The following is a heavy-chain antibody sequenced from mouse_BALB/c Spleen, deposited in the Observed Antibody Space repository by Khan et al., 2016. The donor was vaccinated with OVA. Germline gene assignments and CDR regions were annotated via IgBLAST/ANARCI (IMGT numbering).Heavy chain of an antibody. V-gene: IGHV7-3*02. CDR1: GFTFTDYY. CDR2: IRNKANGYTT. D-gene: IGHD2-14*01. Sequence: EVELVESGGGLVQPGGSLRLSCATSGFTFTDYYMSWVRQPPGKALEWLGFIRNKANGYTTEYSASVKGRFTISSDNSQSILYLQMNTLSAEDSSTYYCVRDNPIPMDYWGQGTSVTVSS. CDR3: VRDNPIPMDY. J-gene: IGHJ4*01.